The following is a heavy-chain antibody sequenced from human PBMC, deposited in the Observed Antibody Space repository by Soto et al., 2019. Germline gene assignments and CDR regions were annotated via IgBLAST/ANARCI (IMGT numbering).Heavy chain of an antibody. Sequence: GGSLRLSCAASGFTFDDYGMSWVRQAPGKGLEWVSGINWNGGSTGYADSVKGRFTISRDNAKNSLYLQMNSLRAEDTALYHCARGGRYDFWSGPNDYWGQGTLVTVS. CDR3: ARGGRYDFWSGPNDY. CDR2: INWNGGST. CDR1: GFTFDDYG. J-gene: IGHJ4*02. V-gene: IGHV3-20*01. D-gene: IGHD3-3*01.